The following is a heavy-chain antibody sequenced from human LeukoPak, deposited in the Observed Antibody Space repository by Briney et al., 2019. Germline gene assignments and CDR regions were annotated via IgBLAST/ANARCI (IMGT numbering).Heavy chain of an antibody. J-gene: IGHJ4*02. V-gene: IGHV4-34*01. CDR3: ARGPLWFGDKFDY. D-gene: IGHD3-10*01. CDR2: INHSGST. CDR1: GGSFSGYY. Sequence: PSETLSLTCAVYGGSFSGYYWSWIRQPPGKGLEWIGEINHSGSTNYNPSLKSRVTISVDTSKNQFSLKLSSVTAADTAVYYCARGPLWFGDKFDYWGQGTLVTVS.